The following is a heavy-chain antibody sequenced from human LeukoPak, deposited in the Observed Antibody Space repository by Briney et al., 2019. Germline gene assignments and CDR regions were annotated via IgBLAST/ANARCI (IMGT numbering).Heavy chain of an antibody. J-gene: IGHJ4*02. CDR2: INHSGST. Sequence: SETLSLTCAVYGGSFSGYYWSWIRQPPGKGLEWIGEINHSGSTNYNPSLKSRLTISVDTSKNHFSLKLSSVTAADTAVYYCARGWGDSSGYYFDYWGQGTLVTVSS. D-gene: IGHD3-22*01. CDR3: ARGWGDSSGYYFDY. CDR1: GGSFSGYY. V-gene: IGHV4-34*01.